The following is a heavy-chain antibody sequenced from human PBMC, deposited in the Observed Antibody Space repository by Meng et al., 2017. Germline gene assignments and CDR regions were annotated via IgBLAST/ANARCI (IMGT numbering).Heavy chain of an antibody. Sequence: EVQLVESGGGLVKPGGSLRLSCAASGFTFSSYSMNWVRQAPGKGLEWVSSITRSSSYIYYADSVKGRFTISRDNAKNSVFLQINSLRAEDTAVFYCEIDLSGYSDFDYWGQGTLVTVSS. CDR2: ITRSSSYI. CDR1: GFTFSSYS. D-gene: IGHD5-24*01. V-gene: IGHV3-21*01. CDR3: EIDLSGYSDFDY. J-gene: IGHJ4*02.